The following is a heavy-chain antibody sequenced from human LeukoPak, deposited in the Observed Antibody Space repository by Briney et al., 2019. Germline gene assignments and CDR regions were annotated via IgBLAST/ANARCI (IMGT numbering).Heavy chain of an antibody. CDR1: GFTFSDYY. CDR2: ISSSGSTI. J-gene: IGHJ4*02. D-gene: IGHD2-2*01. V-gene: IGHV3-11*04. Sequence: GGSLRLSCAASGFTFSDYYMSWIRQAPGKGLEWVSYISSSGSTIYYADSVKGRFTISRDNAKNSLYLQMNSLRAEDTAVYYCARSGLPGVLAAAYDYWGQGTPVTISS. CDR3: ARSGLPGVLAAAYDY.